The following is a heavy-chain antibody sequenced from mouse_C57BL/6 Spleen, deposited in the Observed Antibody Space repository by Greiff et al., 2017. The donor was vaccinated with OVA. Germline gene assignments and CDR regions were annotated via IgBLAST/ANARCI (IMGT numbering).Heavy chain of an antibody. CDR1: GYSITSGYY. CDR3: ARGLLRSWLAY. D-gene: IGHD1-1*01. J-gene: IGHJ3*01. V-gene: IGHV3-6*01. CDR2: ISYDGRT. Sequence: DVKLQESGPGLVKPSPSLSLTCSVTGYSITSGYYWNWIRQFPGNKLEWMGYISYDGRTNYNPSLKNRISITRDTSKNQFFLKLKSVTTEDTATYYCARGLLRSWLAYWGQGTLVTVSA.